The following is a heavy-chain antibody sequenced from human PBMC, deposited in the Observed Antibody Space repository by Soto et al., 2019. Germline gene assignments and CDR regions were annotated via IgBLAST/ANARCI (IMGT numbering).Heavy chain of an antibody. V-gene: IGHV3-21*01. CDR2: ISSSSSYI. Sequence: AGGSLRLSCAASGFTFSSYSMNWVRQAPGKGLEWVSSISSSSSYIYHADSVKGRFTISRDNAKNSLYLQVNSLRAEDTAVYYCARRGCSGGSCYPATLYYFDYWGQGTLVTVSS. J-gene: IGHJ4*02. CDR3: ARRGCSGGSCYPATLYYFDY. CDR1: GFTFSSYS. D-gene: IGHD2-15*01.